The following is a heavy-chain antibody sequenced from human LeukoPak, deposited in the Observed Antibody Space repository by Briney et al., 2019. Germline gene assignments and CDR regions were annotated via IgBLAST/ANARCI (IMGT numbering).Heavy chain of an antibody. CDR3: ARDALTYYYDSSGYYYYYYYMDV. D-gene: IGHD3-22*01. CDR2: INPNSGGT. CDR1: GYTFTGYY. V-gene: IGHV1-2*02. J-gene: IGHJ6*03. Sequence: ASVKVSCKASGYTFTGYYMHWVRQAPGQGLEWIGWINPNSGGTNYAQKFQGRVTMTRDTSISTAYMELSRLRSDDTAVYYCARDALTYYYDSSGYYYYYYYMDVWGKGTTVTISS.